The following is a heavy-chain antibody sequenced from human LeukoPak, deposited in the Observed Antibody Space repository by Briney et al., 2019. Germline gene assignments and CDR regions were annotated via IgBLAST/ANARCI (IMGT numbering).Heavy chain of an antibody. Sequence: SETLSLTCTVSGGSISSSSYYWGWIRQPPGKGLEWIGSIYYSGSTYYNPSLKRRVTISVDTSKNQFSLRLSSVTAADTAMYYCARYGDYLDGSGTYYAPFDNWGQGTLVTASS. J-gene: IGHJ4*02. CDR1: GGSISSSSYY. CDR3: ARYGDYLDGSGTYYAPFDN. CDR2: IYYSGST. V-gene: IGHV4-39*01. D-gene: IGHD3-10*01.